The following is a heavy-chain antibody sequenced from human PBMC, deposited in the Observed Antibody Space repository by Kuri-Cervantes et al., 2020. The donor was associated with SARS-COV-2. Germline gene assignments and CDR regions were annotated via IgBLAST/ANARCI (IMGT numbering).Heavy chain of an antibody. J-gene: IGHJ3*02. V-gene: IGHV3-33*01. CDR2: IWYDGSNK. CDR1: EFTFSSYA. D-gene: IGHD3-3*01. Sequence: GGSLRLSCAVSEFTFSSYAMHWVRQAPGKGLEWVAVIWYDGSNKYYADSVKGRFTISRDTSKNTLYLQMNSLRAEDTAVYYCARQNTIFGVVITDAFDIWGQGTMVTVSS. CDR3: ARQNTIFGVVITDAFDI.